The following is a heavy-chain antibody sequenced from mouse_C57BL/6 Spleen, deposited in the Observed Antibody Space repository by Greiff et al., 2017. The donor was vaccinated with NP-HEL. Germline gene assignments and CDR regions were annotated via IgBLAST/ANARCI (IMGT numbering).Heavy chain of an antibody. D-gene: IGHD2-1*01. CDR1: GFTFSSYA. V-gene: IGHV5-4*01. J-gene: IGHJ1*03. CDR2: ISDGGSYT. CDR3: ARDYGNYEYFDV. Sequence: EVMLVESGGGLVKPGGSLKLSCAASGFTFSSYAMSWVRQTPEKRLEWVATISDGGSYTYYPDNVKGRFTISRDNAKNNLYLQMSHLKSEDTAMYYCARDYGNYEYFDVWGTGTTVTVSS.